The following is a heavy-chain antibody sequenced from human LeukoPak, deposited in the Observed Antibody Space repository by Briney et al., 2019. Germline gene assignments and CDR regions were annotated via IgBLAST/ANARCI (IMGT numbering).Heavy chain of an antibody. D-gene: IGHD3-22*01. CDR1: GYTFTSYD. CDR2: MNPNSGNT. Sequence: ASVKVSCKASGYTFTSYDINWVRQATGQGLEWMGWMNPNSGNTGYAQKFQGRVTLTRNTSISTAYMELSSLRSEDTAVYYCARARSPSSGYLLRDHNWFDPWGHGTLVTVSS. CDR3: ARARSPSSGYLLRDHNWFDP. J-gene: IGHJ5*02. V-gene: IGHV1-8*03.